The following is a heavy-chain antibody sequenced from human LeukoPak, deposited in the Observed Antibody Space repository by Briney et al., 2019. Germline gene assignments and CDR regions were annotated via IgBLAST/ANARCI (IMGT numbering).Heavy chain of an antibody. CDR1: GGSFSGYY. J-gene: IGHJ3*02. Sequence: SETLSLTCAVYGGSFSGYYWSWIRQPPGKGLEWIGEINHSGSTNYNPSLKSRVTISVDTSKNQFSLKLSSVTAADTAVYYCAREVITFGGVIGFAAFDIWGQGTMVTVSS. CDR2: INHSGST. CDR3: AREVITFGGVIGFAAFDI. V-gene: IGHV4-34*01. D-gene: IGHD3-16*02.